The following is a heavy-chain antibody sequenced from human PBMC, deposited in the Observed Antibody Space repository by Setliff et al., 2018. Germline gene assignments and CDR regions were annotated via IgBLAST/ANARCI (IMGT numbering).Heavy chain of an antibody. D-gene: IGHD3-9*01. Sequence: GGSLRLSCATSGFAFSSHAMTWVRRAPGKGLEWVSAVGDGDGGTWYADSVKGRFTVSRDNSKNTLYLQMNSLRAEDTAFYYCARGRHHDTLSGYIDFLGQGTLVTVSS. V-gene: IGHV3-23*01. CDR3: ARGRHHDTLSGYIDF. J-gene: IGHJ4*02. CDR1: GFAFSSHA. CDR2: VGDGDGGT.